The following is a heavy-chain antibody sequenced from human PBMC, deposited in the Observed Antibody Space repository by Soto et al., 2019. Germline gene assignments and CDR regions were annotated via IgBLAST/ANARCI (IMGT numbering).Heavy chain of an antibody. V-gene: IGHV4-39*01. D-gene: IGHD3-9*01. CDR2: IYYRGST. J-gene: IGHJ6*02. CDR3: ARCLYYDILTGYYWDYYYGMDV. CDR1: GGSISSSSYY. Sequence: SETLSLTCTVSGGSISSSSYYWGWIRQPPGKGLEWIGSIYYRGSTYYNPSLKSRVTISVDTSKNQFSLRLSSVTAADTAVYYCARCLYYDILTGYYWDYYYGMDVWGQGTTVTVSS.